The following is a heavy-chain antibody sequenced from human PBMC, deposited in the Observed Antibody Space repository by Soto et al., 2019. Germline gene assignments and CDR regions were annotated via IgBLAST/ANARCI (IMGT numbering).Heavy chain of an antibody. CDR2: ISNAAAYT. V-gene: IGHV3-23*01. CDR3: ATRDDDGDC. Sequence: EVQLLESGGGLVQPGGSLRLSCLASGLTFSTHAMTWVRQAPGKGLEWVSGISNAAAYTYYADFVKGRFTISRDNPKNTLYLQINSLRADDTAIYYCATRDDDGDCWGQGVLVAVSS. D-gene: IGHD1-1*01. J-gene: IGHJ4*02. CDR1: GLTFSTHA.